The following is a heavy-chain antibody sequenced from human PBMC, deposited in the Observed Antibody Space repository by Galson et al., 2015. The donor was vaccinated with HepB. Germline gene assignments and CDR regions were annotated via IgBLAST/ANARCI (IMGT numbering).Heavy chain of an antibody. Sequence: SVKVSCKASGGTFSSYAISWVRQAPGQGLEWMGGIIPIFGTANYAQKFQGRVTITADESTSTAYMELSSLRSEDTAVYYCARGAWSGYPDYYYYYMDVWGKGTTVTVSS. CDR2: IIPIFGTA. D-gene: IGHD3-3*01. CDR1: GGTFSSYA. CDR3: ARGAWSGYPDYYYYYMDV. J-gene: IGHJ6*03. V-gene: IGHV1-69*13.